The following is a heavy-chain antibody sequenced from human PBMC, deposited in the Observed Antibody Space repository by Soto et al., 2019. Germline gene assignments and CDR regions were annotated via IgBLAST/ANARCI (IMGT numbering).Heavy chain of an antibody. Sequence: GGSLRLSXAASGFTFSNYGMHWVRQAPGKGLEWVAFISDDGSNKYYADSMKGRFTMSRDNSKSTLYLQMSSLRVEDTAVYYCTKRRNVLRFLEWSSGMEVWGQGTTVTVSS. CDR3: TKRRNVLRFLEWSSGMEV. CDR2: ISDDGSNK. J-gene: IGHJ6*02. CDR1: GFTFSNYG. V-gene: IGHV3-30*18. D-gene: IGHD3-3*01.